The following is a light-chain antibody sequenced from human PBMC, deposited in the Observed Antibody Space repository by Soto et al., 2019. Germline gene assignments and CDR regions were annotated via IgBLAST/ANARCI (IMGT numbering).Light chain of an antibody. Sequence: TQSPDILSLSPGDRATLSCRASQSISSWLAWYQQKPGKAPKLLIYKASTLKSGVPSRFSGSGSGTEFTLTISSLQPDDFATYYCQHYNSYSEAFGQGTKVAIK. CDR2: KAS. V-gene: IGKV1-5*03. J-gene: IGKJ1*01. CDR1: QSISSW. CDR3: QHYNSYSEA.